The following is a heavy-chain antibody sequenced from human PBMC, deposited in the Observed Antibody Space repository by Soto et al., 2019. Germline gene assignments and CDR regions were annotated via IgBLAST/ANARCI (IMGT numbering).Heavy chain of an antibody. J-gene: IGHJ5*02. CDR1: GCIFSDHY. V-gene: IGHV1-2*02. D-gene: IGHD6-19*01. CDR2: INPKNGAT. CDR3: ARQSGGSGWYSWFDP. Sequence: ASVKVSCKASGCIFSDHYMHWVRQAPGQGLEWMGWINPKNGATKYAQKFQGRVTVTRDTSINTAYMDLSRLRSDDTAVYYCARQSGGSGWYSWFDPWGQGTLVTVSS.